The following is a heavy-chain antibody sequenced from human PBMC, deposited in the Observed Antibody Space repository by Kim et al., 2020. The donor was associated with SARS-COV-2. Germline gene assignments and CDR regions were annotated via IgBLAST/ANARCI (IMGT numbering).Heavy chain of an antibody. Sequence: SQNFQGIVTITRDTSATTAYMELSSLTSKDTAVYYCAREGSGSYNWLDPWGQGTLVTVSS. V-gene: IGHV1-3*01. J-gene: IGHJ5*02. CDR3: AREGSGSYNWLDP. D-gene: IGHD3-10*01.